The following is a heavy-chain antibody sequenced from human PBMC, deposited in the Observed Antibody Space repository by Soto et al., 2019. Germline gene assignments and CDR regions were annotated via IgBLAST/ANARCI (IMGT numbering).Heavy chain of an antibody. D-gene: IGHD3-9*01. J-gene: IGHJ6*03. CDR2: VYYTGST. Sequence: SETLSLTCTVSGGSISKCYWSWIRQPPGKGLEWIGYVYYTGSTSYNPSLKRRVTLSADSSRGQFSLRLNSVTAADTAVYYCARTVLGPDLLADPFVDYYYYMDVWGQGTTVTVSS. CDR1: GGSISKCY. CDR3: ARTVLGPDLLADPFVDYYYYMDV. V-gene: IGHV4-59*08.